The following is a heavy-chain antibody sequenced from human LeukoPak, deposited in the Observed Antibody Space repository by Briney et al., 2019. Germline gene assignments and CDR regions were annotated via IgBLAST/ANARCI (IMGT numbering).Heavy chain of an antibody. V-gene: IGHV3-74*01. CDR2: INSDGSST. CDR1: GFIFSSYW. D-gene: IGHD3-9*01. Sequence: GGSLRLSCAASGFIFSSYWMHWVRQAPGKGLVWVSRINSDGSSTSYADSVKGRFTISRDNAKNSLYLQMNSLRAEDTAVYYCASPNDILTGYYGDYFDYWGQGTLVTVSS. CDR3: ASPNDILTGYYGDYFDY. J-gene: IGHJ4*02.